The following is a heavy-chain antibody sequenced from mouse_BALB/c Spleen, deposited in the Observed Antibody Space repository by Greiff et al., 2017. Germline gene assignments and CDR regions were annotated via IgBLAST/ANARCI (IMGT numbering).Heavy chain of an antibody. J-gene: IGHJ4*01. CDR3: ARGRVYYAMDF. V-gene: IGHV1-14*01. Sequence: VQLQQSGPELVKPGASVKMSCKASGYTFTSYVMHWVKQKPGQGLEWIGYINPYNDGTKYNEKFKGKATLTSDKSSRTAYMELSSLTSEDSAVYYCARGRVYYAMDFWGQGTSVTVSS. CDR1: GYTFTSYV. CDR2: INPYNDGT.